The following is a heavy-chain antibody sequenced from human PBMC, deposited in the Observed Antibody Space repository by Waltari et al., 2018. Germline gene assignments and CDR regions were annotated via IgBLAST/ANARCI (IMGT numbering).Heavy chain of an antibody. CDR3: ALITINRDGFVLPPDL. J-gene: IGHJ2*01. CDR1: GYTFTGYY. CDR2: INPNSGGT. D-gene: IGHD6-6*01. Sequence: QVQLVQSGAEVKKPGASVKVSCKASGYTFTGYYMHWVRQAPGQGLEWMGRINPNSGGTNYAQKFQGRVTMTRDTSISTAYMELSRLRSDDTAVYYCALITINRDGFVLPPDLWGRGTLVTVSS. V-gene: IGHV1-2*06.